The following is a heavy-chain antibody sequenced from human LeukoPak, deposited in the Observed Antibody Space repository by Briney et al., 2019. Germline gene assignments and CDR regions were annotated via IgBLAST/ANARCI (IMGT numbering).Heavy chain of an antibody. CDR3: AKDTVPAATGWFDT. CDR1: GFTFSSYG. V-gene: IGHV3-33*06. CDR2: IWYDGSNK. J-gene: IGHJ5*02. Sequence: GGSLRLSCAASGFTFSSYGMHWVRQAPGKGLEWVAVIWYDGSNKYYADSVKGRFTISRDNSKNTLYLQMNSLRAEDTAVYYCAKDTVPAATGWFDTWGQGTLATVSS. D-gene: IGHD2-2*01.